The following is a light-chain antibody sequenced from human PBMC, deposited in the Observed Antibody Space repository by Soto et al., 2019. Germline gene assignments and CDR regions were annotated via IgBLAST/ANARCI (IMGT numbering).Light chain of an antibody. CDR1: SSNIGSNY. CDR3: ATWDDSLGGPV. Sequence: SVLTQPPSASGTPGQRVTLSCSGSSSNIGSNYVYWYQQFPGTAPKLLICRNNQRPSGVADRFSGSKSGTSASLAISGLRSEDEGDYYCATWDDSLGGPVFGGGTKLTVL. CDR2: RNN. V-gene: IGLV1-47*01. J-gene: IGLJ2*01.